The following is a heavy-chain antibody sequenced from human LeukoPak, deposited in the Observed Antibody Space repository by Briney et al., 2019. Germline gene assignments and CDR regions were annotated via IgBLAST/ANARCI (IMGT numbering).Heavy chain of an antibody. V-gene: IGHV3-23*01. CDR3: AKSPGGYGSGSRPHYFDY. D-gene: IGHD3-10*01. Sequence: GGSLRLSCAASGFTFSSYGMSWVRQAPGKGLEWVSAISGSGGSTYYADSVKGRFTISRDNSKNTLYLQVNSLRAEDTAVYYCAKSPGGYGSGSRPHYFDYWGQGTLVTVSS. J-gene: IGHJ4*02. CDR2: ISGSGGST. CDR1: GFTFSSYG.